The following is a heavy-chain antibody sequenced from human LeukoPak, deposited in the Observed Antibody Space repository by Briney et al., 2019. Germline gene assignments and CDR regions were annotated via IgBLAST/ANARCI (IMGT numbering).Heavy chain of an antibody. J-gene: IGHJ4*02. CDR2: MSNDGSNK. D-gene: IGHD6-13*01. CDR1: GLTFSSSW. V-gene: IGHV3-30*18. Sequence: SGGSLRLSCAVSGLTFSSSWMDWVRQAPGKGLEWVAVMSNDGSNKYYADSVKGRFTISRDNSKNTLYLQMNSLRAEDTAIYYCAKSGIAAAGQRGYFDYWGQGTLVTVSS. CDR3: AKSGIAAAGQRGYFDY.